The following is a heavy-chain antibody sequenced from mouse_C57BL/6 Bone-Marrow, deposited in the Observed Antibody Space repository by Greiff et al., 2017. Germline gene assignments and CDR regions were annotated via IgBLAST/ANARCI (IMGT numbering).Heavy chain of an antibody. CDR3: AREKGQLRLRYFDY. J-gene: IGHJ2*01. D-gene: IGHD3-2*02. Sequence: QVQLQQPGAELVKPGASVKMSCKASGYTFTSYWITWVKQRPGQGLEWIGDIYPGSGSTNYNEKFKSKAKLTVDPSYSTAYMQLSSLTSKDSAVFYCAREKGQLRLRYFDYWGQGTTLTVSS. V-gene: IGHV1-55*01. CDR1: GYTFTSYW. CDR2: IYPGSGST.